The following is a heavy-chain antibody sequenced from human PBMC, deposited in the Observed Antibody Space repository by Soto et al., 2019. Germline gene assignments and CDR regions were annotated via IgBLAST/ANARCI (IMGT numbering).Heavy chain of an antibody. CDR3: AIGDRSSWIGNH. CDR1: GGTFSSHA. V-gene: IGHV1-69*01. Sequence: QVHLVQSGAEVTKAGSSVKVSCTASGGTFSSHAFSWVRQAPGQGLEWVGGIIPIFETANYAQEFQGRVTISADESTNTVLLELNNLRSDDPAIYFCAIGDRSSWIGNHWGPGTQVTVS. CDR2: IIPIFETA. J-gene: IGHJ4*02. D-gene: IGHD6-6*01.